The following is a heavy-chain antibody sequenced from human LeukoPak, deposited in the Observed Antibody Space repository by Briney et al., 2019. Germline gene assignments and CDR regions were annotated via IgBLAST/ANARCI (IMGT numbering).Heavy chain of an antibody. J-gene: IGHJ3*02. V-gene: IGHV1-69*05. D-gene: IGHD4-23*01. CDR1: GGTFSSYA. CDR2: IIPIFGTA. Sequence: SVKVSCKASGGTFSSYAISWVRQAPGQGLEWMGGIIPIFGTANYAQKFQGRVTITTDESTSTAYMELSRLRSDDTAVYYCARDVADGNPDAFDIWGQGTMVTVSS. CDR3: ARDVADGNPDAFDI.